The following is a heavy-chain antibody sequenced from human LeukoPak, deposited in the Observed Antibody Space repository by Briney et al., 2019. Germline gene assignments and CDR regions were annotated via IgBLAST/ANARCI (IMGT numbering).Heavy chain of an antibody. J-gene: IGHJ5*02. Sequence: SQTLSLTCTVSGGSISSGGYYWSWIRQPPGKGLEWIGYINHSGSTNYNPSLSLKSRVTISLDTSKNQFSLMLNSVTAADTAVYYCAVSAAALFDPWGQGTLVTVSS. CDR2: INHSGST. D-gene: IGHD6-6*01. CDR1: GGSISSGGYY. CDR3: AVSAAALFDP. V-gene: IGHV4-30-2*01.